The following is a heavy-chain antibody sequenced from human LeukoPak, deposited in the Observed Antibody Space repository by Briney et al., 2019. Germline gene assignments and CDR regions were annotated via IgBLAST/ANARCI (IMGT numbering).Heavy chain of an antibody. CDR3: ARALGSSSDY. J-gene: IGHJ4*02. Sequence: QPGGSLRLSCAASGFSFSSYSMNWVRQARGKGLVWVSRTNDDGSSTNYADSVKGRFTISRDNAKNTLYLQMNSLRAEDTAVYYCARALGSSSDYWGQGTLVTVSS. CDR1: GFSFSSYS. D-gene: IGHD1-26*01. CDR2: TNDDGSST. V-gene: IGHV3-74*01.